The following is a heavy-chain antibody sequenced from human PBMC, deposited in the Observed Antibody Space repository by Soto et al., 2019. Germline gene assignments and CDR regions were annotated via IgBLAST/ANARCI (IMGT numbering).Heavy chain of an antibody. Sequence: WETLSLTCSFSFGSISSSNWCICFRPPPGKGLEWIGEIYHSGSTNYNPSLKSRVTISVDKSKNQFSLKLSSVTAADTAVYYCARDYMVRGVMRWFEPWGQGTLVTVS. CDR3: ARDYMVRGVMRWFEP. D-gene: IGHD3-10*01. CDR2: IYHSGST. CDR1: FGSISSSNW. V-gene: IGHV4-4*02. J-gene: IGHJ5*02.